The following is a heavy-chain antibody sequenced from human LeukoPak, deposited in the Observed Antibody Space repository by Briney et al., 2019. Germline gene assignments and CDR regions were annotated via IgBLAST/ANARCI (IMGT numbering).Heavy chain of an antibody. V-gene: IGHV4-59*01. CDR2: IYYSGST. Sequence: PSETLSLTCTVSGGSISSYYWSWIRQPPGKGLEWIGYIYYSGSTNYNPSLKSRVTISVDTSKKQFSLKLSSVTAADTAVYYCAIEFRGLGFDYWGQGTLVTVSS. D-gene: IGHD3/OR15-3a*01. CDR1: GGSISSYY. J-gene: IGHJ4*02. CDR3: AIEFRGLGFDY.